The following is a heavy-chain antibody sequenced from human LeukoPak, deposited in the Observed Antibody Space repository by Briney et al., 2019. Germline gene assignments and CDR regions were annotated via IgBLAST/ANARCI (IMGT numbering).Heavy chain of an antibody. CDR2: ISYDGSNK. CDR3: ASHRGDYATGYFDY. Sequence: GGSLRLSCAASGLTFRNYGMHWVRQAPGKGLEWVAIISYDGSNKYYADSVRGRFTISKDNSQNTLYLQMNSLRAEDTAVYYCASHRGDYATGYFDYWGQGTLVTVSA. J-gene: IGHJ4*02. CDR1: GLTFRNYG. D-gene: IGHD1-1*01. V-gene: IGHV3-30*03.